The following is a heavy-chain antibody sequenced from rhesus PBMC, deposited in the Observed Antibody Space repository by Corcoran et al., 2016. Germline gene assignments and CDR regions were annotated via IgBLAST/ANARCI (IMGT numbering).Heavy chain of an antibody. V-gene: IGHV5-2*01. CDR2: IDPSDSDT. D-gene: IGHD2-15*01. Sequence: EVQLVQSGAEVKRPGESLKISCKTSGYSFTSYWISWVRQMPGKGLEWMGAIDPSDSDTRYIPSFQGQVTISADKSISTAYLQWSSLKASDTATYYCATLLPGNVAYWGQGVLVTVSS. J-gene: IGHJ4*01. CDR3: ATLLPGNVAY. CDR1: GYSFTSYW.